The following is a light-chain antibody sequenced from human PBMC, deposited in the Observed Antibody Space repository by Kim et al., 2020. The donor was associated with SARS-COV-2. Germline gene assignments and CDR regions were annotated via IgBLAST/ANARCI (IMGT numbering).Light chain of an antibody. CDR3: SSYTSNNTVV. Sequence: QSALTQPASVSGSPGQSITISCTGTSSDVGGYNYVSWYQQHPGKAPKVMIYDVSNRPSGVSNRFSGSKSGNTASLTISGLQAEDEADYYCSSYTSNNTVVFGGGTQLTVL. CDR2: DVS. J-gene: IGLJ2*01. V-gene: IGLV2-14*03. CDR1: SSDVGGYNY.